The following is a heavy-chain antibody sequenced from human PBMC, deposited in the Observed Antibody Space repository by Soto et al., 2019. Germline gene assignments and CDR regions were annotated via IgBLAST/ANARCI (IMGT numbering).Heavy chain of an antibody. Sequence: QVQLQESGPGLVKPSQTLSLTCTVSGGSISSGGYYWSWIRQHPGKGLEWIGYIYYSGSTYYNPSLKSRVTISVDTSKNQFSLKLSSGTAADTAVYYCAREIWFGESDAFDIWGQGTMVTVSS. J-gene: IGHJ3*02. CDR2: IYYSGST. V-gene: IGHV4-31*03. CDR3: AREIWFGESDAFDI. CDR1: GGSISSGGYY. D-gene: IGHD3-10*01.